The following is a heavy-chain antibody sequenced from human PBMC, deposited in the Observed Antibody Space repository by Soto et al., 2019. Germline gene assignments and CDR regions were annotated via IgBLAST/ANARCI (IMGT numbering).Heavy chain of an antibody. CDR3: ARDGEDKASAAMVY. D-gene: IGHD2-2*01. CDR1: GYTITCCA. J-gene: IGHJ4*02. CDR2: FNAGDGDT. V-gene: IGHV1-3*01. Sequence: QVQLVQSGAEVKKPGASVRVSCKASGYTITCCAMHWVRQAPGQRPEWMGWFNAGDGDTKYSQNFQGRFTIIRDTSASTVYMDLSSLRPEDTAVYYCARDGEDKASAAMVYCGQGTLVTVSS.